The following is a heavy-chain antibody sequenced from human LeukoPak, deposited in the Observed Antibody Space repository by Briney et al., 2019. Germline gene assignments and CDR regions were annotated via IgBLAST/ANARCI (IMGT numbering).Heavy chain of an antibody. CDR1: GGTFSSYA. CDR3: ARAYGGYYGSGSFPYYYYYYGMDV. V-gene: IGHV1-69*13. Sequence: ASVKLSCKASGGTFSSYAISWVRQAPGQGLEWMGGIIRIFSTANYAQKLQGRVTITADESTSTAYMELSSLRSEDTAVYYCARAYGGYYGSGSFPYYYYYYGMDVWGQGTTVTVSS. CDR2: IIRIFSTA. J-gene: IGHJ6*02. D-gene: IGHD3-10*01.